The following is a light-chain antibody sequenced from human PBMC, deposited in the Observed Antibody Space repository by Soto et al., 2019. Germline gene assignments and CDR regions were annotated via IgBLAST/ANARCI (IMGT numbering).Light chain of an antibody. V-gene: IGKV4-1*01. CDR1: QSVLYSSNNKNY. CDR2: WAS. CDR3: QHRINWPLT. J-gene: IGKJ4*01. Sequence: DIVMTQSPDSLAVSLGERATINCKSSQSVLYSSNNKNYLAWYQQKPGQPPKLLIYWASTRESGVPDRFSGSGSGTDFSLTISSLEPEDFAVYYCQHRINWPLTFGGGTKVEIK.